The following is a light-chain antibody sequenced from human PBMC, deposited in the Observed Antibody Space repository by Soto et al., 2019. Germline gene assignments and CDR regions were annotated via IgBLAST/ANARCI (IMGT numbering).Light chain of an antibody. V-gene: IGKV1-39*01. CDR3: QQSYSTPLT. CDR1: QSISSY. J-gene: IGKJ4*01. Sequence: DIQMTQSPSSLSASVGDRVTITCRASQSISSYLNGYQQKPGKAPKLLIYAASRLQSGVPSRFSGSGSGTEFTLTISSLRPEDFATYYCQQSYSTPLTFGGGTKVEIK. CDR2: AAS.